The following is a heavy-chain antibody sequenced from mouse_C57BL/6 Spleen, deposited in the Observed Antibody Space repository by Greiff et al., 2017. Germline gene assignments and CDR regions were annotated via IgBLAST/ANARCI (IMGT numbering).Heavy chain of an antibody. CDR2: INPGSGGT. CDR1: GYAFTNYL. D-gene: IGHD1-1*01. V-gene: IGHV1-54*01. Sequence: QVQLKESGAELVRPGTSVKVSCKASGYAFTNYLIEWVKQRPGQGLEWIGVINPGSGGTNYNEKFKGKATLAADKSSRSAYMQLSSLTSEDSAVYFCARGGPTVVDAMDYWGQGTSVTVSS. J-gene: IGHJ4*01. CDR3: ARGGPTVVDAMDY.